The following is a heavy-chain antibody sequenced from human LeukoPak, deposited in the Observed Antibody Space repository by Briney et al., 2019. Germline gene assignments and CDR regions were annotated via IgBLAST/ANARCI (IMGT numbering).Heavy chain of an antibody. CDR2: FDPEDGET. J-gene: IGHJ6*02. CDR3: ARDRGYSGYDTDYGDYVLDSYYYYGMDV. D-gene: IGHD5-12*01. Sequence: ASVKVSCKVSGYTLTELSMHWVRQAPGKGLEWMGGFDPEDGETIYAQKFQGRVTMTEDTSTDTAYMELSSLRSEDTAVYYCARDRGYSGYDTDYGDYVLDSYYYYGMDVWGQGTTVTVSS. V-gene: IGHV1-24*01. CDR1: GYTLTELS.